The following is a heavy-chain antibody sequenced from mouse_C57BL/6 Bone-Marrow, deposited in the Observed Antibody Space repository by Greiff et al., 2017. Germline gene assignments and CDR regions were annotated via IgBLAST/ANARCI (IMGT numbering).Heavy chain of an antibody. V-gene: IGHV1-58*01. Sequence: EVKLMESGAELVRPGSSVKMSCNTSGYTFTSYGINWVKQRPGQGLEWIGYIYIGNGYTEYNEKFKGKATLTSDTSSSTAYMQLCSLTSEDSAIYFCARFYYGSSSFDYWGQGTTLTVSS. J-gene: IGHJ2*01. CDR2: IYIGNGYT. D-gene: IGHD1-1*01. CDR1: GYTFTSYG. CDR3: ARFYYGSSSFDY.